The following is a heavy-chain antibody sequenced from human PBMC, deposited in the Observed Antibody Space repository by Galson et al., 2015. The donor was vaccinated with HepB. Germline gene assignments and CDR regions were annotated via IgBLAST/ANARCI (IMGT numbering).Heavy chain of an antibody. J-gene: IGHJ6*02. CDR1: GFTFSSYS. Sequence: SLRLSCAASGFTFSSYSMNWVRQAPGKGLEWVSYISSSSSTIYYADSVKGRFTISRDNAKNSLYLQMNSLRAEDTAVYYCASTPDSTVTTSFYYYYGMDVWGQGTTVTVSS. D-gene: IGHD4-17*01. CDR2: ISSSSSTI. V-gene: IGHV3-48*04. CDR3: ASTPDSTVTTSFYYYYGMDV.